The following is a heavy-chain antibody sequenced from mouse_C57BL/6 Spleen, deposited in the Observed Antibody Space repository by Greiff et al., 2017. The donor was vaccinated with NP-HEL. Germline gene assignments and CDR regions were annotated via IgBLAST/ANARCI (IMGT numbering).Heavy chain of an antibody. CDR2: IYPRSGNT. J-gene: IGHJ2*01. V-gene: IGHV1-81*01. D-gene: IGHD1-1*01. Sequence: VQLQESGAELARPGASVKLSCKASGYTFTSYGISWVKQRTGQGLEWIGEIYPRSGNTYYNEKFKGKATLTEDKSSSTAYMELRSLTSEDSAVYFCASGDYGSSYGYFDYWGQGTTRTVSS. CDR3: ASGDYGSSYGYFDY. CDR1: GYTFTSYG.